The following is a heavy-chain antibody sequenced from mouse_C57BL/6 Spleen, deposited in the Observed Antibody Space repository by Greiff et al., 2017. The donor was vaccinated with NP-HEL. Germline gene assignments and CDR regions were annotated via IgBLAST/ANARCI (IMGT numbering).Heavy chain of an antibody. D-gene: IGHD1-1*01. CDR1: GYTFTSYW. V-gene: IGHV1-72*01. Sequence: QVQLQQSGAELVTPGASVTLSCKASGYTFTSYWLHWVQQRPGRGLEWIGRIDPNSGGTKYNEKFKSKATLTVDKPTSTAYMQLSSLTSEDSAVYYCASSDCYGSSWFAYWGQGTLVTVSA. CDR2: IDPNSGGT. CDR3: ASSDCYGSSWFAY. J-gene: IGHJ3*01.